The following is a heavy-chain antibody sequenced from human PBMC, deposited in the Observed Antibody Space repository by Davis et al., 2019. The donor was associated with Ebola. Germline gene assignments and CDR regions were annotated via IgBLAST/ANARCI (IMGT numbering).Heavy chain of an antibody. J-gene: IGHJ4*02. CDR1: GYTFTSYY. CDR2: INPSGGST. CDR3: ARYYYQSTSLQPIFDY. Sequence: ASVKVSCKASGYTFTSYYMHWVRQAPGQGLEWMGIINPSGGSTSYAQKFQGRVTMTRDTSTSTFYMELSSLRPEDTAVYYCARYYYQSTSLQPIFDYWGQGTLVTVSS. D-gene: IGHD3-22*01. V-gene: IGHV1-46*03.